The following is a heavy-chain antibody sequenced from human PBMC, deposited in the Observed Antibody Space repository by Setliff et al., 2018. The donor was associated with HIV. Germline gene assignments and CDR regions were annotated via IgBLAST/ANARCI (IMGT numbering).Heavy chain of an antibody. CDR2: INPSSGST. V-gene: IGHV1-46*01. D-gene: IGHD6-6*01. CDR1: GYTFTSYY. J-gene: IGHJ1*01. Sequence: ASVKVSCKASGYTFTSYYMHCVRQAPGQGLEWMGIINPSSGSTTYAQKFQGRATMTRDTSTSTVYMELSSLRSEDTAVYYCARDPAPSSSASYFQHWGQGTPVTVSS. CDR3: ARDPAPSSSASYFQH.